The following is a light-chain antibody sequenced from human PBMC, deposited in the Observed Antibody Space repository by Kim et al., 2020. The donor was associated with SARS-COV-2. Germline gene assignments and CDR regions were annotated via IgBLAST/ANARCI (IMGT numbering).Light chain of an antibody. J-gene: IGKJ1*01. CDR1: QSVSSSY. CDR3: QQYGRT. V-gene: IGKV3-20*01. Sequence: EIVLTQSPGTLSLSPGERATLSCSASQSVSSSYLAWYQQKPGQAPRLLIYGASSRATGIPDRFSGSGSGTDFTLTISRLEPEDFAVYYCQQYGRTFGQGTKLEI. CDR2: GAS.